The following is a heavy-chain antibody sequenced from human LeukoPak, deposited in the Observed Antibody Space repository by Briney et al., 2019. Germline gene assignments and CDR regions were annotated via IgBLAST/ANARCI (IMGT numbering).Heavy chain of an antibody. CDR2: ITGSAGGT. J-gene: IGHJ4*02. Sequence: GSLRLSCAASGFPFSSYAMGWVRQAPGKGLEWVSAITGSAGGTYYADSVKGRSAVSRDNSKNTLYLDMNSLRAEDTAVYYCAKGSSSVWPYYFDYWGQGALVTASS. V-gene: IGHV3-23*01. CDR3: AKGSSSVWPYYFDY. CDR1: GFPFSSYA. D-gene: IGHD5/OR15-5a*01.